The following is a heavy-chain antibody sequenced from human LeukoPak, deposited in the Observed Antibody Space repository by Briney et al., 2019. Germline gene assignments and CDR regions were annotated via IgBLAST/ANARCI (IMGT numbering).Heavy chain of an antibody. V-gene: IGHV3-7*03. CDR1: GFTFSTYW. CDR2: IKRDGSET. J-gene: IGHJ3*02. CDR3: ASDYYDILTRYSDAFDI. Sequence: GGSLRLSCAASGFTFSTYWMSWVRQAPGKGLEWVANIKRDGSETYYVDSVKGRFTISRDNAKNSLYLQMNSLRAEDTAVYYCASDYYDILTRYSDAFDIWGQGTMVTVSS. D-gene: IGHD3-9*01.